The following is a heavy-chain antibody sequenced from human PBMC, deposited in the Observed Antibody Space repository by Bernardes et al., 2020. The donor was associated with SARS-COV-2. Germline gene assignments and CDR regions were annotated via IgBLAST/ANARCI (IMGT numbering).Heavy chain of an antibody. CDR2: SHAEDDET. V-gene: IGHV1-24*01. D-gene: IGHD6-13*01. CDR3: ATAVVHIAAVGTVGNFDF. Sequence: HWVRQAPGEGLEWMGGSHAEDDETLYARKFQGRVTMTEDTSTDTAYMELRSLTSEDTAVYYCATAVVHIAAVGTVGNFDFWGQGTLVTVSS. J-gene: IGHJ4*02.